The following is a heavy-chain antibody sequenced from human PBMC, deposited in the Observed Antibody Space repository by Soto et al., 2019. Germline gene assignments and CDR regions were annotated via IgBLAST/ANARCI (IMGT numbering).Heavy chain of an antibody. Sequence: QVQLVQSGAEEKKPGASVKVSCKASGYTFTSYGMHWVRQAPGQRFEWMGWINAGNGNTKYSQKFQGRVTITRDTSASTAYMELISLRSEDTAVYYCARGLGGARTYFDYWGQGTLVTVSS. D-gene: IGHD3-10*01. J-gene: IGHJ4*02. CDR3: ARGLGGARTYFDY. CDR1: GYTFTSYG. V-gene: IGHV1-3*05. CDR2: INAGNGNT.